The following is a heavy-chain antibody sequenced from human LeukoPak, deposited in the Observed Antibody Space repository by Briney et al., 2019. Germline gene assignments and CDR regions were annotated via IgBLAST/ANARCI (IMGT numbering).Heavy chain of an antibody. CDR1: GFAFNDAW. V-gene: IGHV3-15*01. D-gene: IGHD1-26*01. J-gene: IGHJ6*02. Sequence: GGSLRLSCAASGFAFNDAWMSRVRQAPGKGLEWVGRIKSKGSGGTSECAAPVKGRFTISRDDSKNTLYLQMNSLTTEDTAVYYCRWEKSPYYGLDVWGQGTTVTVS. CDR3: RWEKSPYYGLDV. CDR2: IKSKGSGGTS.